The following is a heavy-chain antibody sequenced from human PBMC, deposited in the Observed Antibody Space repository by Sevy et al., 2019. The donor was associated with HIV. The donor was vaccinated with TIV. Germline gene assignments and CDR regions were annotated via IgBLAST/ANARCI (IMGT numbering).Heavy chain of an antibody. V-gene: IGHV3-33*01. CDR1: GFTFSSYG. Sequence: GGSLRLSCAASGFTFSSYGMHWVRQAPGKGLEWLAVIWFDGSNKYYADSVKGRFTISRDIAKNTLHLQMNSLRAEDTAVYYCARDLEFYGYADYGPAFNPDYWGRGTLVTVSS. J-gene: IGHJ4*02. CDR2: IWFDGSNK. CDR3: ARDLEFYGYADYGPAFNPDY. D-gene: IGHD4-17*01.